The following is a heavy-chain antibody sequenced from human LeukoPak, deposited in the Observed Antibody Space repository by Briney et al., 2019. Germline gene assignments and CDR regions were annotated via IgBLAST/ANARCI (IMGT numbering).Heavy chain of an antibody. D-gene: IGHD5-18*01. CDR3: ATAQRAYRFVFDL. J-gene: IGHJ4*02. CDR1: GDPISGYY. V-gene: IGHV4-59*03. Sequence: KPSEPLTLICSVSGDPISGYYGSWIRQPPGKGLEWIGYIYYSGITNYNPSLQSRLTLSLDSSKTQFSLQLNSVNAADTALYYCATAQRAYRFVFDLWGMGTLATVSS. CDR2: IYYSGIT.